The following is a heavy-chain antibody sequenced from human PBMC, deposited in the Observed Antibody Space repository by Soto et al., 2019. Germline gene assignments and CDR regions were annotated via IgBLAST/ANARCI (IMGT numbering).Heavy chain of an antibody. J-gene: IGHJ6*03. CDR1: GGSLGGYY. CDR3: ARGSIVVVPAANEYYYYIDV. V-gene: IGHV4-34*01. D-gene: IGHD2-2*01. Sequence: SETLSLTCAVYGGSLGGYYWNWIRQPPGKGLEWIGEINHSGSTNYNPSLKSRVTISLDMSKNQFSLKLSSVTAADTAVYYCARGSIVVVPAANEYYYYIDVWGKGTTVTGSS. CDR2: INHSGST.